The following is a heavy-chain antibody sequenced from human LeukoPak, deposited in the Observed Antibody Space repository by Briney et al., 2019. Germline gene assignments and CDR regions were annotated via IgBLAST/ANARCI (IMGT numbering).Heavy chain of an antibody. CDR2: ISHDSETI. D-gene: IGHD5-24*01. V-gene: IGHV3-48*04. CDR3: ARATRNGYDY. Sequence: GGSLRLSCAASGFTFRIYGMNWVRQAPGKGPEWVSYISHDSETIYYADSVKGRFTMSRDNAKGSLYLQVSSLRADDTAVYYCARATRNGYDYWGQGTLVTVSS. CDR1: GFTFRIYG. J-gene: IGHJ4*02.